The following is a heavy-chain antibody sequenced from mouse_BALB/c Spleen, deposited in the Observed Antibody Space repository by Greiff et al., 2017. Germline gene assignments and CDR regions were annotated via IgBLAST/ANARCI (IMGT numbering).Heavy chain of an antibody. D-gene: IGHD4-1*01. V-gene: IGHV2-6-7*01. J-gene: IGHJ4*01. CDR2: IWGDGST. CDR1: GFSLTGYG. Sequence: VQVVESGPGLVAPSQSLSITCTVSGFSLTGYGVNWVRQPPGKGLEWLGMIWGDGSTDYNSALKSRLSISKDNSKSQVFLKMNSLQTDDTARYYCARGTGTYAMDYWGQGTSVTVSS. CDR3: ARGTGTYAMDY.